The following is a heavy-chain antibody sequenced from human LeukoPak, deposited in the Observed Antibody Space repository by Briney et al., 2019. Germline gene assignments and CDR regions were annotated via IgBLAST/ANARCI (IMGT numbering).Heavy chain of an antibody. Sequence: SETLSLTCTVSGGSISSSSYYWGWIRQPPGKGLEWIGSIYYSGSTYYNPSLKSRVTISVDTSKNQFSLKLSSVTVADTAVYYCARLSPYGGNSGADYWGQGTLVTVSS. J-gene: IGHJ4*02. V-gene: IGHV4-39*01. CDR3: ARLSPYGGNSGADY. D-gene: IGHD4-23*01. CDR1: GGSISSSSYY. CDR2: IYYSGST.